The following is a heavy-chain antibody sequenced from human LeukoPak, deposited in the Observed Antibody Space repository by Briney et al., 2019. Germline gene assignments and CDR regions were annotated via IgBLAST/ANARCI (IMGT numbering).Heavy chain of an antibody. V-gene: IGHV4-59*01. CDR2: IYYSGST. Sequence: SETLSLTCTVSGGSISSYYWSWIRQPPGKGLEWIGYIYYSGSTNYNPSLKSRVTISVDTSKNQFSLKLSSVTAADTAVYYCARENYDFWSGYYENYYYYYMDVWGKGTTVTVSS. D-gene: IGHD3-3*01. CDR3: ARENYDFWSGYYENYYYYYMDV. CDR1: GGSISSYY. J-gene: IGHJ6*03.